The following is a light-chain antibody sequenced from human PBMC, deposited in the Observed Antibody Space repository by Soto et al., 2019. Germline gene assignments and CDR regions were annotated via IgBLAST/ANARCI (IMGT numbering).Light chain of an antibody. Sequence: EIVMTQSPATLSVSPGERVTLSCRASQSVRSNLAWYQQKPGQAPRLLIYGASSRATGIPDRFSGSGSGTDFTLTISRLEPEDFAVYYCQQYGGSPLTFGGGTKVHIK. CDR2: GAS. J-gene: IGKJ4*01. V-gene: IGKV3-20*01. CDR1: QSVRSN. CDR3: QQYGGSPLT.